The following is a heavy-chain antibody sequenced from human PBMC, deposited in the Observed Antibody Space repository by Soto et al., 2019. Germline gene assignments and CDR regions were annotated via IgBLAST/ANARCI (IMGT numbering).Heavy chain of an antibody. CDR2: ISGYNGDT. D-gene: IGHD2-15*01. J-gene: IGHJ4*02. CDR1: GYAFMTYG. V-gene: IGHV1-18*04. CDR3: ASTPFSHLAVAVVAAIHFDF. Sequence: QVQLVQSGAEVKKPGASVKVSCKASGYAFMTYGISWVRQAPGQGLEWMGWISGYNGDTNYAQNVQGRVIMTTDAATNTVYMDLRSLTSDDTAVYYCASTPFSHLAVAVVAAIHFDFWGQGTLVTVSS.